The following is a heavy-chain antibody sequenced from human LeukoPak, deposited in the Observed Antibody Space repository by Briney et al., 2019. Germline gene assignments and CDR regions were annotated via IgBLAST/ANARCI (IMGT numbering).Heavy chain of an antibody. CDR2: IYSSGST. CDR3: ARVYYSRSYDYWYFDL. J-gene: IGHJ2*01. D-gene: IGHD6-13*01. Sequence: SETLSLTCTVSDDSITIYYWTWIRQPAGKGLEWIGRIYSSGSTNYNPSLKRRVTISVDTSKNQFSLKLRSVTAADTAVYYCARVYYSRSYDYWYFDLWGRGTLVTVSS. V-gene: IGHV4-4*07. CDR1: DDSITIYY.